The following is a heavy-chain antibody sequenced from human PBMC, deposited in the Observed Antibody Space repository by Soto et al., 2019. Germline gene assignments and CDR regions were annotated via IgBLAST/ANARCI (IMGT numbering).Heavy chain of an antibody. CDR3: ARDFEEHYDFWSGYYTGMGVRWFDP. Sequence: GASVNVSCKASCYTFSSYGISWGRQAPGQRLEWMGWISAYNGNTNYAQKLQGRVTMTTDTSTSTAYMELRSLRSDDTAVYYCARDFEEHYDFWSGYYTGMGVRWFDPWGQGTLVTVSS. D-gene: IGHD3-3*01. CDR2: ISAYNGNT. CDR1: CYTFSSYG. V-gene: IGHV1-18*01. J-gene: IGHJ5*02.